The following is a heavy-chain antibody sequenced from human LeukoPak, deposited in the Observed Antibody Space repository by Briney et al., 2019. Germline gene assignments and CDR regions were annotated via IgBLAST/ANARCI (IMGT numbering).Heavy chain of an antibody. Sequence: ASVKVSCTASGYTFTNYYIHWVRQAPGQGLEWMGIINPSGGSTNFAQKFQGRVTMTTDTSTITVYMELSSLRSEDTAVYYCARWTTTYLDYWGQGTLVTISS. CDR2: INPSGGST. CDR1: GYTFTNYY. V-gene: IGHV1-46*01. J-gene: IGHJ4*02. CDR3: ARWTTTYLDY. D-gene: IGHD4-11*01.